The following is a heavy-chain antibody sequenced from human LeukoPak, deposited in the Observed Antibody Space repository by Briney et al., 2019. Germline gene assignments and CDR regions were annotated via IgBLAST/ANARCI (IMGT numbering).Heavy chain of an antibody. D-gene: IGHD6-13*01. CDR2: IIPIFGTA. Sequence: SVKVSCKASGGTFSSYAISWVRQAPGQGLEWMGGIIPIFGTANYAQKFQGRVTITADESTSTAYMELSSLRSEDTAVYYCANRPSSSWYNWFDPWGQGTPVTVSS. CDR1: GGTFSSYA. V-gene: IGHV1-69*13. J-gene: IGHJ5*02. CDR3: ANRPSSSWYNWFDP.